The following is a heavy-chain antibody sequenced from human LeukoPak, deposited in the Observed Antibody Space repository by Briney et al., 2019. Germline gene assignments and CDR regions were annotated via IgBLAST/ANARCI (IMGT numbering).Heavy chain of an antibody. V-gene: IGHV4-34*01. CDR1: VDSFSDHY. J-gene: IGHJ4*02. CDR3: ARSPATSWSNFDY. CDR2: IHHSGST. Sequence: SETLSLTCAVYVDSFSDHYWTWIRQPPGKGLEWIGEIHHSGSTNYRLSLKSRVSISIDRSKNQFSLKLTSVTAADTAVYYCARSPATSWSNFDYWGQGTLVTVSS. D-gene: IGHD2-2*01.